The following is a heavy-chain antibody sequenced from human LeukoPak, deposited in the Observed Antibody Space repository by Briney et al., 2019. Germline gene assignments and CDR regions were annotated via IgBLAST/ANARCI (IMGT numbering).Heavy chain of an antibody. CDR2: IQNDGSKK. CDR1: GFSFSSYG. Sequence: GGSLRLSCAASGFSFSSYGMHWVRQAPGKGLGWVAFIQNDGSKKYYADSVKGLFTISRGNSKNTLYLQMNSLRAEDTAVYYCARDLHPWAGDYWGQGTLVTVSS. V-gene: IGHV3-30*02. CDR3: ARDLHPWAGDY. J-gene: IGHJ4*02.